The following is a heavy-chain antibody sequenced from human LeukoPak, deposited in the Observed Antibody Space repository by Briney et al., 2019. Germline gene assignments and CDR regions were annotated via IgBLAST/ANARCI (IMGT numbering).Heavy chain of an antibody. CDR2: ISSSSSII. J-gene: IGHJ4*02. CDR1: GFTFSSYN. CDR3: ARDGSGELDY. D-gene: IGHD3-10*01. Sequence: PGGSLRLSCAASGFTFSSYNMNWVRQAPGKGLEWVSYISSSSSIIYYADSVKGRFTISRDNSKNTLYLQMNSLRAEDTAVYYCARDGSGELDYWGQGTLVTVSS. V-gene: IGHV3-48*01.